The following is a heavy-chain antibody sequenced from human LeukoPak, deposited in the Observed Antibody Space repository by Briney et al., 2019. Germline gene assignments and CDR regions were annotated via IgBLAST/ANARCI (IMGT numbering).Heavy chain of an antibody. CDR1: GFTFNTYW. CDR2: INNDGSDM. D-gene: IGHD6-19*01. Sequence: PGGSLRLSCAASGFTFNTYWMHWVRQAPGKGLVWVSRINNDGSDMSYADSVKGRFTISRDNAKNSLYLQMNTLRTEDTAFYYCARGQIIYSSGWSPFDYWGQGTLVTASS. V-gene: IGHV3-74*01. J-gene: IGHJ4*02. CDR3: ARGQIIYSSGWSPFDY.